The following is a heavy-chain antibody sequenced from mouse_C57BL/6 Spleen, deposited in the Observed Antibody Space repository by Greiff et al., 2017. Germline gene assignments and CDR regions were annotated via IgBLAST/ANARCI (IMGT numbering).Heavy chain of an antibody. V-gene: IGHV14-3*01. D-gene: IGHD1-1*01. CDR2: IDPANGNT. J-gene: IGHJ2*01. CDR3: AIEIYYSASGAYSDS. Sequence: VQLQQSVAELVRPGASVKLSCTASGFNIKNTYMHWVKQRPEQGLEWIGRIDPANGNTKYAPKFQGKATITADTSSNTAYLQLSSLTSEDTAIYFSAIEIYYSASGAYSDSWGHGTPLTVSS. CDR1: GFNIKNTY.